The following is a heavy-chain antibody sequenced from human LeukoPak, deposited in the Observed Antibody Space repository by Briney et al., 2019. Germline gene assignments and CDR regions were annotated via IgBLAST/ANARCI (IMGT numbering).Heavy chain of an antibody. D-gene: IGHD5-18*01. V-gene: IGHV1-69*13. CDR2: IIPMFDTA. J-gene: IGHJ4*02. CDR1: GGTFSIYA. Sequence: GASVKVSCKASGGTFSIYAISWVRQAPAPGLEWMGGIIPMFDTANYAQKFQGRVKITADESTSTAYMKLSSLRSEDTAVYYCARDGGYSPFPEYHQYYFDYCGEGTLVTVSS. CDR3: ARDGGYSPFPEYHQYYFDY.